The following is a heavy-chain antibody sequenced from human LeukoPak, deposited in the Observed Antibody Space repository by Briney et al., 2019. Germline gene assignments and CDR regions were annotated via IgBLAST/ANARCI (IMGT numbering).Heavy chain of an antibody. CDR1: GGSFSGYY. Sequence: SETLSLTCAVYGGSFSGYYWSWIRQPPGKGLEWIGEINHSGSTNYNPSLKSRVTISVDTSKNQFSLKLSSVTAADTAVYYCAGLYSTIDYYYYYGMDVWGQGTTVTVS. CDR2: INHSGST. V-gene: IGHV4-34*01. CDR3: AGLYSTIDYYYYYGMDV. D-gene: IGHD2-21*01. J-gene: IGHJ6*02.